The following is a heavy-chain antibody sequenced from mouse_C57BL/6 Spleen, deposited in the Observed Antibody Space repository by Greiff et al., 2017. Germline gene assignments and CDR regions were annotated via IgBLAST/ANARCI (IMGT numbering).Heavy chain of an antibody. CDR2: IDPSDSYT. CDR3: AIPDYGYDGGFAY. J-gene: IGHJ3*01. Sequence: VQLQQPGAELVMPGASVKLSCKASGYTFTSYWMHWVKQRPGQGLEWIGEIDPSDSYTNYNQKFKGKSTLTVDKSSSTAYMQLRSLTSEDSAVXYCAIPDYGYDGGFAYWGQGTLVTVSA. D-gene: IGHD2-2*01. V-gene: IGHV1-69*01. CDR1: GYTFTSYW.